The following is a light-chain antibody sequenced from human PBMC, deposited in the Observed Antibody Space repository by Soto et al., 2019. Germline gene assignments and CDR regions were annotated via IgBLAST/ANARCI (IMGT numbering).Light chain of an antibody. V-gene: IGLV2-14*01. CDR1: NSDVGGYNY. J-gene: IGLJ1*01. CDR3: SSYTSSSTRV. CDR2: EVS. Sequence: QSALTQPASVSGSPGQSITISCTGTNSDVGGYNYVSWYQQHPGKAPKLMIYEVSNRPSGVSNRFSGSKSGNTASLTISGLQAEDEADYYCSSYTSSSTRVFGTGTKVTVL.